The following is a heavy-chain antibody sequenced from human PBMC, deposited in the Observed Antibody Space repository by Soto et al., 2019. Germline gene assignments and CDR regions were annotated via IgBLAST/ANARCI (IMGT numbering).Heavy chain of an antibody. D-gene: IGHD3-3*01. Sequence: QVQLVESGGGVVQPGRSLRLSCAASGFTFSSYGMHWVRQAPGKGLEWVAVISYDGSNKYYADSVKGRFTISRDNSKNTLYLQMNSLRAEDTAVYYCAKDFVHDFWSGYLDPWGQGTLVTVSS. V-gene: IGHV3-30*18. CDR1: GFTFSSYG. CDR2: ISYDGSNK. CDR3: AKDFVHDFWSGYLDP. J-gene: IGHJ5*02.